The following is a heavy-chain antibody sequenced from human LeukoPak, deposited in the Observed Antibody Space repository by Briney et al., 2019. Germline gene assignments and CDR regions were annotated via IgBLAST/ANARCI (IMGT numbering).Heavy chain of an antibody. CDR1: GGSISSYC. J-gene: IGHJ4*02. CDR3: ARERNGQIDY. V-gene: IGHV4-59*01. CDR2: IYYSGST. D-gene: IGHD1-1*01. Sequence: PSETLSLTCTVSGGSISSYCWSWIRQPPGKGLEWIGYIYYSGSTNYNPSLKSRVTISVDTSKNQFSLKLSSVTAADTAVYYCARERNGQIDYWGQGTLVTVSS.